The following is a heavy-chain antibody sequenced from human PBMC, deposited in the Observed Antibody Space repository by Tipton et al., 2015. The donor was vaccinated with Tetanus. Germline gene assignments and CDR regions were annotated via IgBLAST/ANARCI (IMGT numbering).Heavy chain of an antibody. CDR3: ARGSVMGITMVRGVLDY. CDR2: IYYSGST. V-gene: IGHV4-59*01. Sequence: GLVKPSETLSLTCTVSGGSISSYYWSWIRQPPGKGLEWIGYIYYSGSTNYNPSLKSRVTISVDTSKNQFSLKLSSVTAADTAVYYCARGSVMGITMVRGVLDYWGQGTLVTVSS. D-gene: IGHD3-10*01. J-gene: IGHJ4*02. CDR1: GGSISSYY.